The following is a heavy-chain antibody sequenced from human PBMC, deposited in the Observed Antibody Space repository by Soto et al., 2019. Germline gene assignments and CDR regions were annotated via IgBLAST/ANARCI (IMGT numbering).Heavy chain of an antibody. J-gene: IGHJ6*02. V-gene: IGHV3-21*01. CDR2: ISSSSSYI. CDR1: GFTFSYYS. CDR3: ARVVDYYDPYYYYGMDV. Sequence: EVQLVESGGGLVKPGGSLRLSCAASGFTFSYYSMNWVRQAPGKGLEWVSSISSSSSYISYADSVKGRFTISRDNAKNSQNLQTNSLRAEDTAVYYCARVVDYYDPYYYYGMDVWGQGTTVTVSS. D-gene: IGHD3-22*01.